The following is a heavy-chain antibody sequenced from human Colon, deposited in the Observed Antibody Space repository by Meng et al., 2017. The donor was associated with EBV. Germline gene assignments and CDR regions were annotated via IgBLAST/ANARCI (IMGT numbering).Heavy chain of an antibody. CDR1: GDSITNHKW. CDR3: LRGSGGSV. J-gene: IGHJ1*01. V-gene: IGHV4-4*02. CDR2: IPHRGSS. Sequence: VQFLTPGPGMVKPSEALSLTCAVSGDSITNHKWWAWVRQPPGKGLEWIGEIPHRGSSAYNPSLKSRVSMSIDKSKNQFSLKLTSVTAADTAVYHCLRGSGGSVWGQGTLVTVSS. D-gene: IGHD3-10*01.